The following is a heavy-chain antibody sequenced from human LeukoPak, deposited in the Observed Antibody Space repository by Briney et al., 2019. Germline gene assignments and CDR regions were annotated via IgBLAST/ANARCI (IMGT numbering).Heavy chain of an antibody. Sequence: SETLSLTCTVSGGSISSGGYYWSWIRQHPGKGLEWIGYIYYSGSANYNPSLKSRVTISVDTSKNQFSLKLSSVTAADTAVYYCARVWFGELSQWFDPWGQGTLVTVSS. CDR2: IYYSGSA. D-gene: IGHD3-10*01. CDR1: GGSISSGGYY. V-gene: IGHV4-61*08. J-gene: IGHJ5*02. CDR3: ARVWFGELSQWFDP.